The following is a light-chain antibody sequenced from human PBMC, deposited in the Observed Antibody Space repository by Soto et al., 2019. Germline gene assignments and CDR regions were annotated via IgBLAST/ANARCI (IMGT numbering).Light chain of an antibody. CDR1: QYIGSN. J-gene: IGKJ5*01. V-gene: IGKV3-15*01. Sequence: EIVMTQSPATLSVSPGERATLSCRASQYIGSNLAWYQQKPGQAPRLLIYGASTRATGIPARFSGSGSGTEFTLTISSLQSEDFAVYYCEQYNNWPITFGQGTHWRL. CDR2: GAS. CDR3: EQYNNWPIT.